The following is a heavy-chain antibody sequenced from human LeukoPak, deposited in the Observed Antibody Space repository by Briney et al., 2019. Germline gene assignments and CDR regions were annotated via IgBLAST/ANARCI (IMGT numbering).Heavy chain of an antibody. Sequence: SETLSLTCTVSGDSISSVNYYWSWIRQPAGKGLEWIGRIYTSGNTNYNPSLKSRITISVDTSKNQFSLKLRSVTAADTAVYYCARGSVGATDHYDYWGQGTLVTVSS. D-gene: IGHD1-26*01. CDR1: GDSISSVNYY. V-gene: IGHV4-61*02. J-gene: IGHJ4*02. CDR3: ARGSVGATDHYDY. CDR2: IYTSGNT.